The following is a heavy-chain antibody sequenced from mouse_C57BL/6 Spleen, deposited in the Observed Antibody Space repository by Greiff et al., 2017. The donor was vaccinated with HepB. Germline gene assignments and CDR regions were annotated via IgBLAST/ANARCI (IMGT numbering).Heavy chain of an antibody. D-gene: IGHD1-1*01. CDR1: GYTFTSYW. CDR3: ARVTTVVAHFDY. CDR2: IYPGSGST. J-gene: IGHJ2*01. Sequence: VQLQQPGAELVKPGASVKMSCKASGYTFTSYWITWVKQRPGQGLEWIGDIYPGSGSTNYNEKFKSKATLTVDTSSSTAYMQLSSLTSEDSAVYHCARVTTVVAHFDYWGQGTTLTVSS. V-gene: IGHV1-55*01.